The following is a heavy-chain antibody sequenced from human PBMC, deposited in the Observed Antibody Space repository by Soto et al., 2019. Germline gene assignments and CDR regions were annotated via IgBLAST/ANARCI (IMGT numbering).Heavy chain of an antibody. V-gene: IGHV4-34*01. D-gene: IGHD2-15*01. CDR1: DLSISDWY. J-gene: IGHJ4*02. CDR3: GPRGAVAPRGY. CDR2: INHIGYT. Sequence: PSETRSLTCAFSDLSISDWYSSWLRPLPGKGLEWIGEINHIGYTNYNPSLESRVAISVDTSKNQFSLNLRSVTAADTAVYYCGPRGAVAPRGYWGQGTLVTVSS.